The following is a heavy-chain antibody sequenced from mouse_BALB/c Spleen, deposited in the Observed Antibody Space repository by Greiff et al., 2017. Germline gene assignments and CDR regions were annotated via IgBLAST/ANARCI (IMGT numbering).Heavy chain of an antibody. CDR3: ARGGPTGFDY. CDR2: INPSRGYT. Sequence: QVQLKESGAELARPGASVKMSCKASGYTFTSYTMHWVKQRPGQGLEWIGYINPSRGYTNYNQKFKDKATLTADKSSSTAYLQLSSLTSEDSAVYYCARGGPTGFDYWGQGTTLTVSS. J-gene: IGHJ2*01. V-gene: IGHV1-4*01. CDR1: GYTFTSYT. D-gene: IGHD4-1*02.